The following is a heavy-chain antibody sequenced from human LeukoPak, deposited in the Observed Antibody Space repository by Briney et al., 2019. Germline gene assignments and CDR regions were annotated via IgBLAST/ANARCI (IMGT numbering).Heavy chain of an antibody. Sequence: GGSLRLSCAASGSTFSSYSMNWVRQAPGKGLEWVATMNQDGSEKYYMDSLEGRFIISRDNAKNSLHLQMNSLRAEDTAVYYCVKPYYFSSGSLSWGQGTLVTVSS. D-gene: IGHD3-10*01. CDR1: GSTFSSYS. CDR3: VKPYYFSSGSLS. J-gene: IGHJ4*02. V-gene: IGHV3-7*01. CDR2: MNQDGSEK.